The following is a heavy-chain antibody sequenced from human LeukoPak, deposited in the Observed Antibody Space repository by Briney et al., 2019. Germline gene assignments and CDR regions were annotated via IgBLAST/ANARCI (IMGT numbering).Heavy chain of an antibody. V-gene: IGHV3-15*01. CDR1: GFTMSTNY. Sequence: GGSLRLSCAASGFTMSTNYMIWVRQAPGKGLEWVGRIKSKSDGGTTDYAAPVKGRFTISRDDSKNTLYLQMNSLKTEDTAVYYCTTAPRGYCSGGSCSYAFDIWGQGTMVTVSS. D-gene: IGHD2-15*01. CDR2: IKSKSDGGTT. J-gene: IGHJ3*02. CDR3: TTAPRGYCSGGSCSYAFDI.